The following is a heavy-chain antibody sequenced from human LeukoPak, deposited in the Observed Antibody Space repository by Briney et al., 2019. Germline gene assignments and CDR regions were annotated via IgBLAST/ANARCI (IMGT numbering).Heavy chain of an antibody. J-gene: IGHJ4*02. Sequence: GGSLRLSCAASGFTFSTYDMSWVRQAPGKGLEWVSYISSTGLSIYYADSVKGRFTISRDNAKNSLYLQMNSLSAEDTAVYYCARFYTPHSSVWYQGYWGQGTLVTVFS. V-gene: IGHV3-48*03. CDR2: ISSTGLSI. CDR3: ARFYTPHSSVWYQGY. CDR1: GFTFSTYD. D-gene: IGHD6-19*01.